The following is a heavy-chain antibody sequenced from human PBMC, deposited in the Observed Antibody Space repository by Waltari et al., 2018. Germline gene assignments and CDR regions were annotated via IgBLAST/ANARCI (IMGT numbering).Heavy chain of an antibody. Sequence: EVQLLESGGGLVQPGGSLTLSCAASGITFSSYTMRWVRQAPGKWLDGVATISASGGTFYADSVKGRFTVSRDSSKNTLSLQMNSLRAEDTAVYYCARGPAYYFDYWDQGTLVTVSS. V-gene: IGHV3-23*01. J-gene: IGHJ4*02. CDR3: ARGPAYYFDY. CDR2: ISASGGT. CDR1: GITFSSYT.